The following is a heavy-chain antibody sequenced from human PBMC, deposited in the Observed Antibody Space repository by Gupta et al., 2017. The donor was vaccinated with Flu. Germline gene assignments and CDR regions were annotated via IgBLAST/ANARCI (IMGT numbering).Heavy chain of an antibody. V-gene: IGHV3-21*01. CDR2: ISRSSSYI. CDR3: ARDFSSGYAIYCFDC. Sequence: APGKVLEWVSSISRSSSYIYYADSVRGRFTISRDNAKNSLYLQMNSLRAEDTAVYYCARDFSSGYAIYCFDCWGQGTLVTGSS. J-gene: IGHJ4*02. D-gene: IGHD3-22*01.